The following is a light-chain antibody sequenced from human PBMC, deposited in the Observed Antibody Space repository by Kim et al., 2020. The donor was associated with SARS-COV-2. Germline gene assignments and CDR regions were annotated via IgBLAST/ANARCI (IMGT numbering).Light chain of an antibody. Sequence: VSPGERATLSCTARQSVSSNLAWYRQKPVQAPRLLIYVASTRATGIPARFSGSGSGTEFTLTISGLQSEDFAVYYCQQYNNWPMYSFGQGTKLEI. CDR3: QQYNNWPMYS. CDR2: VAS. CDR1: QSVSSN. J-gene: IGKJ2*03. V-gene: IGKV3-15*01.